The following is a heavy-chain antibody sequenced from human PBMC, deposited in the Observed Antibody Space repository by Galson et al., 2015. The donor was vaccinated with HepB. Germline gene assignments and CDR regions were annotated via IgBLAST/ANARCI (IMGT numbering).Heavy chain of an antibody. D-gene: IGHD6-13*01. Sequence: VKVSCKASGYTFTSYAMHWVRQAPGQRLEWMGWINAGNGNTKYSQKFQGRVTITRDTSASTAYMELSSLRSEDTAVYYCARSTSGSSWYTHRGPFDYWGQGTLVTVSS. CDR1: GYTFTSYA. J-gene: IGHJ4*02. CDR3: ARSTSGSSWYTHRGPFDY. CDR2: INAGNGNT. V-gene: IGHV1-3*01.